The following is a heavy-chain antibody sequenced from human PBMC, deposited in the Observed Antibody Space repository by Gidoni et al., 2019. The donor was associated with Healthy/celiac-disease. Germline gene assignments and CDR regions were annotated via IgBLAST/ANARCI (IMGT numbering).Heavy chain of an antibody. V-gene: IGHV3-9*01. CDR1: TFDDYA. J-gene: IGHJ3*02. CDR2: ISWNSGSI. CDR3: AKDLGVGATASAFDI. Sequence: TFDDYAMHWVRQAPGKGLEWVSGISWNSGSIGYADSVKGRFTISRDNAKNSLYLQRNSLRAEDTALYYCAKDLGVGATASAFDIWGQGTMVTVSS. D-gene: IGHD1-26*01.